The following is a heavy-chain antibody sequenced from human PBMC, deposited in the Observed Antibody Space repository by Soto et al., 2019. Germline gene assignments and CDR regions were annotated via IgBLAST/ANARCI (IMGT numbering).Heavy chain of an antibody. CDR2: ISWNSGSI. Sequence: GGSLRLSCAASGFTFDDYAMHWVRQAPGKGLEWVSGISWNSGSIGYADSVKGRFTISRDNAKNSLYLQMNSLRAEDTALYYCAKDIRGPQQGYNLNFYYYYYYMDVWGKGTTVTVSS. CDR1: GFTFDDYA. D-gene: IGHD1-20*01. V-gene: IGHV3-9*01. J-gene: IGHJ6*03. CDR3: AKDIRGPQQGYNLNFYYYYYYMDV.